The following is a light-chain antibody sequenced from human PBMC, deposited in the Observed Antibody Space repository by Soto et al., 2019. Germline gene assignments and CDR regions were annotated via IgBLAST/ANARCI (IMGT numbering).Light chain of an antibody. CDR3: AAWDDSLKGLV. J-gene: IGLJ2*01. CDR2: SNS. CDR1: SSNIGSNI. V-gene: IGLV1-44*01. Sequence: QSVLTQPPSASGTPGQRVTISCSGSSSNIGSNIVNWYQQLPGTAPKLLIYSNSQRPSGVPDRFSGSKSGTSASLAISGLQSEDEGDYYCAAWDDSLKGLVFGGGTKLTVL.